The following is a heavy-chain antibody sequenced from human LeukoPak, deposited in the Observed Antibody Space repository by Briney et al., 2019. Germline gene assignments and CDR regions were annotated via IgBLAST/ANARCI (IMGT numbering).Heavy chain of an antibody. J-gene: IGHJ4*02. CDR1: GFSFSDCG. Sequence: GGSLRLSFAASGFSFSDCGMHWVRQAPGKGLEGVALIWYDGGNKYYADSVKGRYTIPRENSKNTLYLKMHSLRAEDTAVYYCARGYSYHTSGYWGIDYWGQGTLVTVSS. CDR3: ARGYSYHTSGYWGIDY. V-gene: IGHV3-33*01. CDR2: IWYDGGNK. D-gene: IGHD3-22*01.